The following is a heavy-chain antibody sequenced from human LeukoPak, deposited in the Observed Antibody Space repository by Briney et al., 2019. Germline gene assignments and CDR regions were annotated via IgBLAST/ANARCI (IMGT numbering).Heavy chain of an antibody. D-gene: IGHD3-10*01. CDR2: ITSSSSYI. V-gene: IGHV3-21*01. CDR1: GFTFTSYN. J-gene: IGHJ6*03. CDR3: ARDYGSGRYYYYYYMDV. Sequence: GGSLRLSCAASGFTFTSYNMNWVRQAPGKGGEWVSSITSSSSYIYYADSVKGRFTISRDNAKNSLYLQMKSLRAEDTAVYYCARDYGSGRYYYYYYMDVWGKGTTVTVSS.